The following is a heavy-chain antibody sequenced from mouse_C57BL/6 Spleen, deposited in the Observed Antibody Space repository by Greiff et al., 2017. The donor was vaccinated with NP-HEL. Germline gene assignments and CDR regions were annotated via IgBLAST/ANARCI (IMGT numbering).Heavy chain of an antibody. Sequence: QVHVKQSGAELVKPGASVKISCKASGYAFSSYWMNWVKQRPGKGLEWIGQIYPGDGDTNYNGKFKGKATLTADKSSSTAYMQLSSLTSEDSAVYFCASGQIYYDYDGFAYWGQGTLVTVSA. CDR2: IYPGDGDT. CDR1: GYAFSSYW. V-gene: IGHV1-80*01. J-gene: IGHJ3*01. D-gene: IGHD2-4*01. CDR3: ASGQIYYDYDGFAY.